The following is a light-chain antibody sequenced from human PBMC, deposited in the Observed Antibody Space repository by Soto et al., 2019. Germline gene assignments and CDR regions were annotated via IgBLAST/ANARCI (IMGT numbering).Light chain of an antibody. V-gene: IGLV2-11*01. CDR3: CSYAGSYIVGV. CDR1: SSDVGGYDF. J-gene: IGLJ2*01. CDR2: DVT. Sequence: QSVLTQPRSVSGSPGQSVTISCTGSSSDVGGYDFVSWYQQHPGKAPKLMLYDVTKRPSGVPDRFSGSKSGNSASLTISGLRPEDEADYYCCSYAGSYIVGVFGGGTKVTVL.